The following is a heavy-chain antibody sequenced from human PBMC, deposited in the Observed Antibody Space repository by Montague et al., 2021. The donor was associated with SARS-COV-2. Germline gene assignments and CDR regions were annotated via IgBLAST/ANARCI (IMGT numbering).Heavy chain of an antibody. CDR1: GFPVSTSGLC. CDR3: ARIPEYSSGGGPDWYFDL. Sequence: PALVKPTQTLTLTCTFSGFPVSTSGLCVSWIRQPPGKALEWLALIDWDDDTYYSTSLKTRLAISKDTSKNQVVLTMTDMDPVDTGTYYCARIPEYSSGGGPDWYFDLWGRGTLVTVSS. D-gene: IGHD6-19*01. V-gene: IGHV2-70*01. J-gene: IGHJ2*01. CDR2: IDWDDDT.